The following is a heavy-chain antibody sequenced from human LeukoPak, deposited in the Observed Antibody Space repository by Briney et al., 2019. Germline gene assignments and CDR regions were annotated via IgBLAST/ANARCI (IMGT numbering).Heavy chain of an antibody. J-gene: IGHJ4*02. CDR3: ARYGSGSYGFDY. D-gene: IGHD3-10*01. Sequence: SETLSLTCTVSGGSISSSSYYWGWIRQPPGKGLEWIGSIYYSGSTYYNPSLKSRVTISVDTSKNQFSLKLSSVTAADTAVYYCARYGSGSYGFDYWGQGTLVTVSS. CDR1: GGSISSSSYY. CDR2: IYYSGST. V-gene: IGHV4-39*07.